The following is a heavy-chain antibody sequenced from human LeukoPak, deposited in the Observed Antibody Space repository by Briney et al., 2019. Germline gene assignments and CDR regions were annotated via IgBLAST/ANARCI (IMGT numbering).Heavy chain of an antibody. CDR1: GYTFTSYG. D-gene: IGHD3-22*01. CDR2: ISAYNGNT. CDR3: ARDQDSSGYYPGPTDY. J-gene: IGHJ4*02. V-gene: IGHV1-18*01. Sequence: ASVKVSCTASGYTFTSYGISWVRQAPGQGLEWMGWISAYNGNTNYAQKLQGRVTMTTDTSTSTAYMELRSLRSDDTAVYYCARDQDSSGYYPGPTDYWGQGTLVTVSS.